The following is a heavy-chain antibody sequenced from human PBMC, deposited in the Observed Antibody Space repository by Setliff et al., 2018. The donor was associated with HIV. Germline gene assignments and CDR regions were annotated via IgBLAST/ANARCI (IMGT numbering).Heavy chain of an antibody. V-gene: IGHV1-3*01. J-gene: IGHJ6*02. CDR2: INGGSGRT. D-gene: IGHD3-10*01. CDR1: GYSFTNSG. CDR3: ARDHPPEGDTFYYYGMDA. Sequence: ASVKVSCKVSGYSFTNSGMHWMRQAPGQRPEWMGCINGGSGRTEYSQKFQSRVTITRDTAASTAYMELSGLRSEDTAIYYCARDHPPEGDTFYYYGMDAWGQGTTVTVSS.